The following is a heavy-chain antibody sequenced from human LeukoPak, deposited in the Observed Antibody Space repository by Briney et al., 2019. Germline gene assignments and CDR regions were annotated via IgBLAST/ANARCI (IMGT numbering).Heavy chain of an antibody. J-gene: IGHJ4*02. V-gene: IGHV1-2*02. CDR2: INPNSGGT. D-gene: IGHD5-24*01. CDR1: GYTFTGYH. CDR3: ATGLRDGYNTFDY. Sequence: RGSVKVSCKASGYTFTGYHMHWVRQAPGQGLEWMGWINPNSGGTNYAQKFQGRVTMTRDTSISTAYMELSRLRSDDTAVYYCATGLRDGYNTFDYWGQGTLVTVSS.